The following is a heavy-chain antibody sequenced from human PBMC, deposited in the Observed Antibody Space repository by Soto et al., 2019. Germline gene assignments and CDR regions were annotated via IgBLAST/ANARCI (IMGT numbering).Heavy chain of an antibody. CDR1: GFTFSSYA. D-gene: IGHD6-13*01. Sequence: GGSLRLSCAASGFTFSSYAMHWVRQAPGKGLEWVAVISYDGSNKYYADSVKGRFTISRDNSKNTLYLQMNSLRAEDTAVYYCARDPGIAAAGTNRYYYYGMDVWGQGTTVTVSS. V-gene: IGHV3-30-3*01. CDR3: ARDPGIAAAGTNRYYYYGMDV. CDR2: ISYDGSNK. J-gene: IGHJ6*02.